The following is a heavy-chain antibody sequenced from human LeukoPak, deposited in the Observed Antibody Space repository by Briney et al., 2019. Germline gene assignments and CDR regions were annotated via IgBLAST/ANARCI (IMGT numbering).Heavy chain of an antibody. CDR1: GFTFSSYG. D-gene: IGHD3-10*01. CDR3: ARETNKVGGLAFDF. J-gene: IGHJ4*02. Sequence: HPGGSLRLSCAASGFTFSSYGMHWVRQAPGKGLEWVAVISYDGSKKYYADSVKGRFSISRDNPRNTLSLQMNSLTPEDTAVYYCARETNKVGGLAFDFWGQGTLVTVSS. CDR2: ISYDGSKK. V-gene: IGHV3-30*19.